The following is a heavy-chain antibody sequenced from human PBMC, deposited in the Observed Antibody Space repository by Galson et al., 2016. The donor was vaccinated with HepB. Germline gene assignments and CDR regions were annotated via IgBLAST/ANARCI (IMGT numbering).Heavy chain of an antibody. CDR3: ARDSADAGFFDY. CDR2: IFTNGST. J-gene: IGHJ4*02. D-gene: IGHD2-15*01. CDR1: GFVVSSNY. V-gene: IGHV3-53*01. Sequence: SLRLSCAASGFVVSSNYMNWVRQAPGKGLQWVSLIFTNGSTYYADSVKGRFTLSRDTSKNTVYLHMTNLRAEDTAVYYCARDSADAGFFDYWGQGTVVIVSS.